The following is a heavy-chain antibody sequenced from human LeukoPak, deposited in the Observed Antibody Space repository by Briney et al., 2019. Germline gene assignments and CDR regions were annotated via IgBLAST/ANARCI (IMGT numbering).Heavy chain of an antibody. D-gene: IGHD3-16*02. CDR2: IYYSGST. Sequence: KPSETLSLTCTVSGDSISSYYWSWIRQPPGKGLEWIGYIYYSGSTNYNPSLKSRVTISVDTSKNQFSLKLSSVTAADTAVYYCARQDGDYVWGSYRPSLGYWGQGTLVTVSS. J-gene: IGHJ4*02. CDR3: ARQDGDYVWGSYRPSLGY. V-gene: IGHV4-59*08. CDR1: GDSISSYY.